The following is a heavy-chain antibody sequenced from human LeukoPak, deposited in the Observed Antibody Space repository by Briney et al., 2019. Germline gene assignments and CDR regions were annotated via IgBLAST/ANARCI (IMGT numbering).Heavy chain of an antibody. V-gene: IGHV3-30*18. D-gene: IGHD2-2*01. J-gene: IGHJ5*02. CDR1: GFTFSSYG. Sequence: GGSLRLSCAASGFTFSSYGMHWVRQAPGKGLEWVAVISYDGSNKYYADSVKGRFTISRDNSKNTPYLQMNSLRAEDTAVYYCAKDRGVYQLPAIGWFDPWGQGTLVTVSS. CDR3: AKDRGVYQLPAIGWFDP. CDR2: ISYDGSNK.